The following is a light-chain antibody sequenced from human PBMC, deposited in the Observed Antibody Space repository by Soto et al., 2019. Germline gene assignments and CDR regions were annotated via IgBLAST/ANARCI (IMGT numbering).Light chain of an antibody. J-gene: IGLJ3*02. Sequence: QSVLTQPHSASGTPGQRVTISCSGSSSNIGSNIVNWYQQLPGTAPKLLIHSNNQRPSGVPDRFSGSKSGTSASLAISGLQSDDEAAYHCAAWDDSLNGPVFGGGTQLTVL. CDR3: AAWDDSLNGPV. CDR1: SSNIGSNI. CDR2: SNN. V-gene: IGLV1-44*01.